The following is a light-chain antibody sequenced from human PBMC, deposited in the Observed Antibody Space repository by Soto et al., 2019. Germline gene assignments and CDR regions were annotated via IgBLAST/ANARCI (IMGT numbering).Light chain of an antibody. V-gene: IGLV2-23*01. CDR2: EGT. CDR3: GSYAGSSFYV. CDR1: SSDVGNYNL. J-gene: IGLJ1*01. Sequence: QSALTQPASVSGSPGQSITISCTGTSSDVGNYNLVSWYQQHPGKAPKLMIYEGTKRPSGVSNRFSGSKSGNTASLTISGLQAEDEADYYCGSYAGSSFYVFGTGTKVTVL.